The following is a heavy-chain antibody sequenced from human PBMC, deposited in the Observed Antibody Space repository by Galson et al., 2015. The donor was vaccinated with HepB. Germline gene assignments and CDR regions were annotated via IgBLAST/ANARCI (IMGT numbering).Heavy chain of an antibody. CDR2: ISYDGSNK. J-gene: IGHJ5*02. CDR3: AKDLIPRVLWYQLTPSNWFDP. CDR1: GFTFSSYG. Sequence: SLRLSCAASGFTFSSYGMHWVRQAPGKGLEWVAVISYDGSNKYYADSVKGRFTISRDNSKNTLYLQMNSLRAEDTAVYYCAKDLIPRVLWYQLTPSNWFDPWGQGTLSPSPQ. D-gene: IGHD2-2*01. V-gene: IGHV3-30*18.